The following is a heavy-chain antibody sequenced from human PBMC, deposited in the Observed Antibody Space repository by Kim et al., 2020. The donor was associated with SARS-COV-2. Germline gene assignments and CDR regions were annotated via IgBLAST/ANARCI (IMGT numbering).Heavy chain of an antibody. V-gene: IGHV3-30*18. J-gene: IGHJ5*02. Sequence: GGSLRLSCAASGFTFSSYGMHWVRQAPGKGLEWVAVISYDGSNKYYADSVKGRFTISRDNSKNTLYLQMNSLRAEDTAVYYCAKDRWQHGARGDWFDPWGQGTLVTVSS. CDR1: GFTFSSYG. CDR3: AKDRWQHGARGDWFDP. CDR2: ISYDGSNK. D-gene: IGHD2-15*01.